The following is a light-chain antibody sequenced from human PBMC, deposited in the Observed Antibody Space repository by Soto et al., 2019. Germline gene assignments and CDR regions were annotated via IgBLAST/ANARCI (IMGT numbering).Light chain of an antibody. CDR3: QQYGSTQWT. CDR1: QSVSSSY. CDR2: GAS. V-gene: IGKV3-20*01. J-gene: IGKJ1*01. Sequence: EIVLTQSPGTLSLSPGERATLSCRASQSVSSSYLAWYQQKPGQAPTLLIYGASSRATGIPARFSGSGSGQDFTLTISRLEPEDFAVYYCQQYGSTQWTFGQGTKVEIK.